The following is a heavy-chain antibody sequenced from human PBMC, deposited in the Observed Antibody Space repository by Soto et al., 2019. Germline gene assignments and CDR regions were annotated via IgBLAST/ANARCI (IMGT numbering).Heavy chain of an antibody. Sequence: EVQLLESGGGLVQPGGPLRLSCAASGFTFRKYAMSWVRQVPGKGPEWVSAIDSGGGGTYYADSVKGRFTISRDNSKHTLYLQMNSMRAEDTAVYYCAQDRVPNDSSGYYSIALDDWGQGNLVTVSS. CDR2: IDSGGGGT. CDR3: AQDRVPNDSSGYYSIALDD. CDR1: GFTFRKYA. D-gene: IGHD3-22*01. J-gene: IGHJ4*02. V-gene: IGHV3-23*01.